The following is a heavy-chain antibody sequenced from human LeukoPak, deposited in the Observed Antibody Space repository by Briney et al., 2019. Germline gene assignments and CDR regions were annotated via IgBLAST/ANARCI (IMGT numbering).Heavy chain of an antibody. CDR1: GFTFGSYS. CDR3: ARDTLITMWGLHYYYYMDV. J-gene: IGHJ6*03. Sequence: PGGSLRLSCAASGFTFGSYSMNWVRQAPGKGLEWVSGINWNGGSTGYADSVKGRFTISRDNAKNSLYLQMNSLRAEDTALYHCARDTLITMWGLHYYYYMDVWGKGTTVTISS. D-gene: IGHD3-10*02. V-gene: IGHV3-20*01. CDR2: INWNGGST.